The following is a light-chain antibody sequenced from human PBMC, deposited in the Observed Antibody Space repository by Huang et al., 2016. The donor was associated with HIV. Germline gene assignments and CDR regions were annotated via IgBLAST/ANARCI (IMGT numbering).Light chain of an antibody. CDR3: MHAPRLPLT. J-gene: IGKJ4*01. CDR2: LGS. CDR1: ESLLHSNGNNY. Sequence: DIVMTQSPVSLPVNPGEAASISCRSSESLLHSNGNNYLDWYLQKPGQSPQLLIYLGSHRASGVPNRFRGSGSGTHFTLKISRVEAEDVGVYYCMHAPRLPLTFGGGTKVEIK. V-gene: IGKV2-28*01.